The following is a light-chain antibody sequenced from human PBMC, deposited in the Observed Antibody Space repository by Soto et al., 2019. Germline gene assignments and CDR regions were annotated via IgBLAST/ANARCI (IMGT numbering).Light chain of an antibody. CDR3: QQYNKWPLT. CDR1: QTVYSN. Sequence: EIVIAQSPATLSVSPGEGATLSCRASQTVYSNLAWYQQKPGQAPRLLIDGASTRATGIPARFSGSGSGTEFTLTISILQSEDFAVYYCQQYNKWPLTFGGGTKVEIK. CDR2: GAS. J-gene: IGKJ4*01. V-gene: IGKV3-15*01.